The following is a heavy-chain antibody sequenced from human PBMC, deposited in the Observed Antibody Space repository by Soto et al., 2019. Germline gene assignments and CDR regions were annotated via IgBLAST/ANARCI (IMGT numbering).Heavy chain of an antibody. V-gene: IGHV3-48*02. CDR1: GFTFRSYS. J-gene: IGHJ5*02. CDR3: ARDNGIAGSFDP. CDR2: ISISSRTI. Sequence: EMQLVESGGGLVQPGGSLRLSCAASGFTFRSYSMNWVRQAPGKGLEWVSYISISSRTIYCADSVKGRFTISRDDAKNSLYLQMNSLRDEDTSVYYCARDNGIAGSFDPWGQGTLVTVSS. D-gene: IGHD6-13*01.